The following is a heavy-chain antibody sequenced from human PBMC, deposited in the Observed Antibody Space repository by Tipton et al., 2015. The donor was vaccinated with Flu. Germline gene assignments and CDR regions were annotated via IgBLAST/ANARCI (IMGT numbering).Heavy chain of an antibody. D-gene: IGHD4-11*01. CDR2: IYVSGRT. Sequence: TLSLTCSVSGGSISRSPTYYWSWIRQPAGEGLEWIGRIYVSGRTSYNPSLKSRVLISVDTSQNRFSLKLTSVTAADTAVYFCARGDYSNYVSDPKNWFDPWGPGTLVTVSS. CDR1: GGSISRSPTYY. V-gene: IGHV4-61*02. CDR3: ARGDYSNYVSDPKNWFDP. J-gene: IGHJ5*02.